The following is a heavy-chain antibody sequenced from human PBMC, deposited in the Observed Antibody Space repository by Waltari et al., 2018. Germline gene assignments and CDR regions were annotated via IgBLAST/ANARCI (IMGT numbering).Heavy chain of an antibody. CDR3: ARDRWYFDS. D-gene: IGHD2-15*01. CDR1: GFIFRDHA. V-gene: IGHV3-49*04. CDR2: IKSKAYGATT. J-gene: IGHJ4*02. Sequence: EVQLVESGGGLVQPGRSLTLSCTAYGFIFRDHAVSWVRQAPGKGLELVAFIKSKAYGATTENAASVKGRFIISRDDSNSIAYLQMDSLKTEDTAVYYCARDRWYFDSWGQGTLVTVSS.